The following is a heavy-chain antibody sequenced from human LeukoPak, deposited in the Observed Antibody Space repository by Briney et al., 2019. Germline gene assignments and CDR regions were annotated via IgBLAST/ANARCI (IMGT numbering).Heavy chain of an antibody. CDR2: ISANRGAT. V-gene: IGHV1-2*02. Sequence: ASVKVSCKASEYTFEDYYMHWVRQAPGQGLEWMGWISANRGATKYAQKFQGRVTMTRDTSISTVYMDLSRLTSDDTAVYYCARDGVREGHDGSLFDYWGQGTLVTVSS. D-gene: IGHD1-26*01. J-gene: IGHJ4*02. CDR1: EYTFEDYY. CDR3: ARDGVREGHDGSLFDY.